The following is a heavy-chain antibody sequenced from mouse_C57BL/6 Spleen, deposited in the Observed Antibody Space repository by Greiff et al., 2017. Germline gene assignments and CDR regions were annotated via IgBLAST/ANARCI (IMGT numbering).Heavy chain of an antibody. J-gene: IGHJ2*01. V-gene: IGHV1-55*01. CDR1: GYTFTSYW. CDR3: ARFGTQSYYFDY. D-gene: IGHD1-1*01. Sequence: QVQLQQPGAELVKPGASVKMSCKASGYTFTSYWITWVKQRPGQGLEWIGDIYPGSGSTNYNEKFKSKATLTVDTSSSTAYMQLSSLTSEDSAVYYCARFGTQSYYFDYWGQGTTLTVSS. CDR2: IYPGSGST.